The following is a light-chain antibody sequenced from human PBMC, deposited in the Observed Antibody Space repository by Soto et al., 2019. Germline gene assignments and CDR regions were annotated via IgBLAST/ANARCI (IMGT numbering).Light chain of an antibody. J-gene: IGLJ1*01. CDR1: SSDVGGSNY. Sequence: QSVLTQPASVSGSPGQSITVSCTGISSDVGGSNYVSWYQQHPGKAPRLIIFDVNNRPSGVSPRFSGSKSGNTASPTISGLQAEDEAHYFCGTWDSTLSAYVFGTGTKVTVL. V-gene: IGLV2-14*03. CDR3: GTWDSTLSAYV. CDR2: DVN.